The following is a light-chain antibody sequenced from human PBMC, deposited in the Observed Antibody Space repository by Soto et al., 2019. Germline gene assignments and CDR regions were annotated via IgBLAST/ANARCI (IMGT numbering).Light chain of an antibody. CDR3: QQYGSTPPST. J-gene: IGKJ5*01. V-gene: IGKV3-20*01. CDR2: GAS. Sequence: EMVLTQSQGSLSLSPGERATLSCRASQSVSSSYLAWYQQTPGQAPRLLIYGASSRATGIPDRFSGSGSGTDVTLTISRLEPEDGAVYYCQQYGSTPPSTFGQGTRLEIK. CDR1: QSVSSSY.